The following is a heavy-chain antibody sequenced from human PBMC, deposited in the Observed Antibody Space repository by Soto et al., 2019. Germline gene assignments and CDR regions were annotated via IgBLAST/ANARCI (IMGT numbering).Heavy chain of an antibody. D-gene: IGHD3-10*01. J-gene: IGHJ4*02. CDR3: ARAYYGSGSLPYYLES. CDR2: IYYSGST. CDR1: RGSTNSFY. V-gene: IGHV4-59*12. Sequence: EALSLTRTPSRGSTNSFYRGWIPEPPGKGLEWIGYIYYSGSTNYNPSLKSRVTISVDTSKNQFSLKLSSVTAADTAVYYCARAYYGSGSLPYYLESWGQGTPVTVSS.